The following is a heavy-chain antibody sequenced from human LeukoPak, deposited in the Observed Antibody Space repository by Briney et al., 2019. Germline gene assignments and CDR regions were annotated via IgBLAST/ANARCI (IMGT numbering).Heavy chain of an antibody. CDR1: GYTFTSYD. V-gene: IGHV1-8*01. Sequence: ASVKVSCKASGYTFTSYDINWVRQATGQGLEWMGWMNSNSGNTGYAQKFQGRVTMTWNTSISTAYMYLSSLRFEDTAVYYCARSYPDAFDIWGQGTMVTVSS. J-gene: IGHJ3*02. CDR3: ARSYPDAFDI. CDR2: MNSNSGNT.